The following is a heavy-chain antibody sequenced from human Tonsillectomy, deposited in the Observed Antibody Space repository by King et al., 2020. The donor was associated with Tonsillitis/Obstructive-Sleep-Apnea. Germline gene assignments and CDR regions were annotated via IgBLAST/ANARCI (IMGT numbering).Heavy chain of an antibody. CDR1: GYTFTNYG. Sequence: QLVQSGTEVKKPGASVKVSCKASGYTFTNYGVSWVRQAPGQGLEWMGWITTNNGSTDYAQKRQGRVTMTTDTSTTTAYMELRSLRSDDTAVYYCARRRFLEWSGGAYYYYMDVWGKGTTVTVSS. CDR2: ITTNNGST. CDR3: ARRRFLEWSGGAYYYYMDV. D-gene: IGHD3-3*01. V-gene: IGHV1-18*01. J-gene: IGHJ6*03.